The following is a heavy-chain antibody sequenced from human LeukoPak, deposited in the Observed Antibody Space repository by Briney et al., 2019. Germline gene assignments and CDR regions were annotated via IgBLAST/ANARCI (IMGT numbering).Heavy chain of an antibody. V-gene: IGHV3-21*01. D-gene: IGHD3-22*01. CDR1: GFTFSSYS. Sequence: GGSLRLSCAASGFTFSSYSMNWVRQAPGKGLEWVSSISSSSSYIYYADSVKGRFTISRDNAKNSLCLQMNSLRAEDTAVYYCARGLYYDSSGFPGNYWGQGTLVTVSS. CDR3: ARGLYYDSSGFPGNY. J-gene: IGHJ4*02. CDR2: ISSSSSYI.